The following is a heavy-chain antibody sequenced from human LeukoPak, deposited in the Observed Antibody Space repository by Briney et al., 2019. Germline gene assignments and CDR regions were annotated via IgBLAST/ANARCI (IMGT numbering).Heavy chain of an antibody. CDR1: GFSFSAYD. Sequence: GGSLRLSCAVSGFSFSAYDMNWVRQAPGKGLEWVSTITDKGANTYYADSVKGRFTISRDNPKNTLYLQMNSLRSEDTAVYYCAKAPIAAAGTNWFDPWGQGTLVTVSS. D-gene: IGHD6-13*01. CDR2: ITDKGANT. J-gene: IGHJ5*02. V-gene: IGHV3-23*01. CDR3: AKAPIAAAGTNWFDP.